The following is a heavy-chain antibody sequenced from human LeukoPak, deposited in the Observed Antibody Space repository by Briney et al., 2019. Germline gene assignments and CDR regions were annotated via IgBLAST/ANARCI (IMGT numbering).Heavy chain of an antibody. CDR1: GFTFSSYG. D-gene: IGHD6-19*01. V-gene: IGHV3-23*01. CDR2: ISGSGGST. CDR3: GNSYRTVAGTLVY. Sequence: GGSLRLSCAASGFTFSSYGMSWVRQAPGKGLEWVSAISGSGGSTYSADSVKGRFTISRDNSKNTLYLQMNSLRAEDTAVYYCGNSYRTVAGTLVYWGQGTLVTVSS. J-gene: IGHJ4*02.